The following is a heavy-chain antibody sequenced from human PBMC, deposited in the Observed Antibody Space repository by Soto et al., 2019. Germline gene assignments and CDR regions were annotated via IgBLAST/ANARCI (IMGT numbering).Heavy chain of an antibody. CDR3: ARDPPPPDY. J-gene: IGHJ4*02. CDR2: ISAYNGNP. Sequence: QVQLVQSGAEVKKPGASVKVSCKASGYTFASYAISWMRQAPGQGLEWMGWISAYNGNPNYAQKLQVRVTRTTDTSTSTAYLGLRSLRSDDTAVYYCARDPPPPDYWGQGTLVTVSS. V-gene: IGHV1-18*01. CDR1: GYTFASYA.